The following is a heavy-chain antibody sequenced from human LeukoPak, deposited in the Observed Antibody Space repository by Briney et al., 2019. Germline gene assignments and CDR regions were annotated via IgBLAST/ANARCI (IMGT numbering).Heavy chain of an antibody. Sequence: KPGESLKISCKGSGYSFTNYWIGWVRQMPGKGLEWMAIIYPGDSDTRYSPSFQGLVIISADKSTSTAYLQWSSLKASDTAMYYWAKRGTRVTPKGVLDIWAKGKRVPV. CDR1: GYSFTNYW. CDR2: IYPGDSDT. J-gene: IGHJ3*02. D-gene: IGHD4-17*01. CDR3: AKRGTRVTPKGVLDI. V-gene: IGHV5-51*03.